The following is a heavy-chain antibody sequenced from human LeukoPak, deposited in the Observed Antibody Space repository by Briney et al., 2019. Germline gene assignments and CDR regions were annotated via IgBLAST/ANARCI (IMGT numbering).Heavy chain of an antibody. V-gene: IGHV3-7*01. CDR2: IKQDGSEK. J-gene: IGHJ4*02. Sequence: GGSLRLSCAASGFTFSSYWMCWVRQAPGKGLEWVANIKQDGSEKYYVDSVKGRFTISRDNAKNSLYLQMNSLRAEDTAVYYCARVDGYGDYAFDYWGQRTLVTLSS. D-gene: IGHD4-17*01. CDR1: GFTFSSYW. CDR3: ARVDGYGDYAFDY.